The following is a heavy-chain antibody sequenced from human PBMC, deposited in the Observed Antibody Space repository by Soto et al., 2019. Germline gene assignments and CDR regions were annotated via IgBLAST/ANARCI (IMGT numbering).Heavy chain of an antibody. CDR1: GYVFSSYG. CDR3: ARDGTLYDGGAYYYLY. J-gene: IGHJ4*02. Sequence: QVQLVQSGAEVKKPGASVKVSCKASGYVFSSYGITWVRQAPGQGLEWMGGIIPMFGKANYAQKFQGRVTITADESTSTGYMELRGLTSEDTAVYYCARDGTLYDGGAYYYLYWGQGTLVTVSS. D-gene: IGHD3-22*01. CDR2: IIPMFGKA. V-gene: IGHV1-69*13.